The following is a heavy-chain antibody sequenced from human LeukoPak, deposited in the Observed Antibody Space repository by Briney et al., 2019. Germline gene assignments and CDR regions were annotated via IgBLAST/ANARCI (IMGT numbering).Heavy chain of an antibody. Sequence: ASVKVSCKASGDTFTSYYMHWVRQAPGQGLEWMGIINPSGGSTSYAQKFQGRVTMTRDTSTSTVYMELSSLRSEDTAVYYCAREVEQQLVPNWFDPWGQGTLVTVSP. CDR2: INPSGGST. CDR3: AREVEQQLVPNWFDP. V-gene: IGHV1-46*01. J-gene: IGHJ5*02. CDR1: GDTFTSYY. D-gene: IGHD6-13*01.